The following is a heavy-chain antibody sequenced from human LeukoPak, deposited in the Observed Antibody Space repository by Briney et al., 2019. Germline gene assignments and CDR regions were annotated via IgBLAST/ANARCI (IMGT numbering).Heavy chain of an antibody. J-gene: IGHJ4*02. Sequence: PSQTLSLTCTVSGGSISSGGYYWSWIRQHPGKGPEWIGYIYYSGSTYYNPSLKSRVTISVDTSKNQFSLKLSSVTAADTAVYYCARGPATTVTTGGPLGYWGQGTLVTVSS. CDR1: GGSISSGGYY. CDR3: ARGPATTVTTGGPLGY. CDR2: IYYSGST. D-gene: IGHD4-17*01. V-gene: IGHV4-31*03.